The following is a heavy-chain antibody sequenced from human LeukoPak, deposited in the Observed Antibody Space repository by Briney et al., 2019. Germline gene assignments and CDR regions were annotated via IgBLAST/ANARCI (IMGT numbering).Heavy chain of an antibody. CDR1: GYSFISYW. V-gene: IGHV5-51*01. CDR2: IYPADSET. CDR3: ARGGGLRHFDSSWFEP. Sequence: GESLKISCKGSGYSFISYWTGWVRQMPGKGLEWVGIIYPADSETRYSPSFQGQVTISADKSNRTAYLQWHSLKASDTAMYYCARGGGLRHFDSSWFEPWGQGTLVTVSS. D-gene: IGHD3-9*01. J-gene: IGHJ5*02.